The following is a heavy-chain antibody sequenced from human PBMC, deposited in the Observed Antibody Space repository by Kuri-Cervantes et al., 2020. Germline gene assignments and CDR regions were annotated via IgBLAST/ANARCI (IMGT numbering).Heavy chain of an antibody. J-gene: IGHJ5*02. Sequence: ASVKVSCKASGYTFSNYTISWVRQAPGQGLEWMGWLSAYNGETKYAQKVQGRVTMTRDTSTSTAYMEVRNLRSDDTAVYYCAKGCGADCYAGHHWGQGALVTVSS. V-gene: IGHV1-18*01. CDR2: LSAYNGET. CDR3: AKGCGADCYAGHH. CDR1: GYTFSNYT. D-gene: IGHD2-21*02.